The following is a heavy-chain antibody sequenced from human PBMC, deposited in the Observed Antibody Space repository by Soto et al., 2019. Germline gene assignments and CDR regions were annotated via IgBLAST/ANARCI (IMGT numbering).Heavy chain of an antibody. Sequence: PSETLSLTCTVSGGSVSSGSYYWSWIRQPPGKGLEWIGYIYYSGSTNYNPSLKSRVTISVDTSKNQFSLKLSSVTAADTAVYYCPRVGSGNNLDYWGQGTLVTVSS. D-gene: IGHD3-3*01. J-gene: IGHJ4*02. CDR1: GGSVSSGSYY. V-gene: IGHV4-61*01. CDR2: IYYSGST. CDR3: PRVGSGNNLDY.